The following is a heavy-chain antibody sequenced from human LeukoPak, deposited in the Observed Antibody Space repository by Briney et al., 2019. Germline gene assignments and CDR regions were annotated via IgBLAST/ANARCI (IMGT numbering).Heavy chain of an antibody. CDR3: ARDFHLRQDYYYYGMDV. D-gene: IGHD5/OR15-5a*01. CDR1: GFTFSSYA. J-gene: IGHJ6*02. Sequence: QTGGSLRLSCAASGFTFSSYAMHWVRQAPGKGLEWVAVISYDGSNKYYADSVKGRFTISRDNSKNTLYLQMNSLRAEDTAVYYCARDFHLRQDYYYYGMDVWGQGTTVTVSS. CDR2: ISYDGSNK. V-gene: IGHV3-30*01.